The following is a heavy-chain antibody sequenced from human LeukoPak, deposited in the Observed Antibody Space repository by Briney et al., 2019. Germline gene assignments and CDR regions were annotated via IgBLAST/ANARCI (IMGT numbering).Heavy chain of an antibody. CDR1: GFTFSSYG. V-gene: IGHV3-30*02. Sequence: PGGSLRLSCAASGFTFSSYGMHWVRQAPGKGLEWVAFIRYDGSNKYYADSVRGRFTISRDNSKNTLYLQMNSLRAEDTAVYYCAKVGYDFWSGSMAYYFDYWGQGTLVTVSS. J-gene: IGHJ4*02. CDR3: AKVGYDFWSGSMAYYFDY. D-gene: IGHD3-3*01. CDR2: IRYDGSNK.